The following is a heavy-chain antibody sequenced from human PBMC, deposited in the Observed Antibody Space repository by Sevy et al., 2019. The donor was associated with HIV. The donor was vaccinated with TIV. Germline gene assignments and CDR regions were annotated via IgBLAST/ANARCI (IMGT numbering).Heavy chain of an antibody. CDR1: GFTFSSFG. J-gene: IGHJ4*02. D-gene: IGHD7-27*01. V-gene: IGHV3-33*01. Sequence: GGSLRLSCAASGFTFSSFGMHWVRQAPGKGLEWVAVIWFDGSNTYYADSVKGRFTISRDIAKNTLHLQMNSLRAEDTAVYYCARDYPGDGWDYWGQGTLVTVSS. CDR2: IWFDGSNT. CDR3: ARDYPGDGWDY.